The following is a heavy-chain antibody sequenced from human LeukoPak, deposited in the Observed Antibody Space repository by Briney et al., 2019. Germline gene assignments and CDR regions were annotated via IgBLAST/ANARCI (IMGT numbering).Heavy chain of an antibody. V-gene: IGHV3-30*18. CDR1: GFTFGRYG. J-gene: IGHJ4*01. Sequence: GGSLRLSCAASGFTFGRYGMHWVRQAPGKGLEWVAVISYDGNNKYYADSVKGRFTISRDNSKNTLYLQMNGLRVEDTAVYYCAKDYGDYNFDYWGHGSLVAVSS. CDR2: ISYDGNNK. D-gene: IGHD4-17*01. CDR3: AKDYGDYNFDY.